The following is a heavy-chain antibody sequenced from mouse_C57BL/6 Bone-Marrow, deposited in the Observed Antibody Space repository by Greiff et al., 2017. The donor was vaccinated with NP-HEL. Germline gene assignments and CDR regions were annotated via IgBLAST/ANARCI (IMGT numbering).Heavy chain of an antibody. V-gene: IGHV6-3*01. CDR2: IRLKSDNYAT. D-gene: IGHD2-5*01. CDR3: TGDYSNYSWFAY. CDR1: GFTFSNYW. J-gene: IGHJ3*01. Sequence: EVQVVESGGGLVQPGGSMKLSCVASGFTFSNYWMNWVRQSPEKRLEWVAQIRLKSDNYATHYAESVKGRFTISRDDSKSSVYLQLNNLRAEDTGIYYCTGDYSNYSWFAYWGQGTLVTVSA.